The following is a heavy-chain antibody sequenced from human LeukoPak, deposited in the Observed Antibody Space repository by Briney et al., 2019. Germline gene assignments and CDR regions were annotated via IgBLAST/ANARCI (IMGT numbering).Heavy chain of an antibody. CDR2: IRSKAYGGTT. CDR3: TRDQAIAQALDSRGMDV. Sequence: GGSLRLSCTASGFTFGDYAMSWFRQAPGKGLEWVGFIRSKAYGGTTEYAASVKGRFTISRDDSKSIAYLQMNSLKTEGTAVYYCTRDQAIAQALDSRGMDVWGQGTTVTVSS. D-gene: IGHD6-13*01. CDR1: GFTFGDYA. J-gene: IGHJ6*02. V-gene: IGHV3-49*03.